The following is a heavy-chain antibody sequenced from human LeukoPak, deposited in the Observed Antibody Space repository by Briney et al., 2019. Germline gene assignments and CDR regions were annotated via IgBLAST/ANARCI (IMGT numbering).Heavy chain of an antibody. V-gene: IGHV4-39*01. D-gene: IGHD4-17*01. CDR3: ARHVGTTVTTSFDY. J-gene: IGHJ4*02. Sequence: SETLSLTCTVSGGSISSSSYYWGWIRQPPGKGLEWIGSIYYSGSTYYNPSLKSRVSISLDTSKNQFSLTLSSVTAADTAVYYCARHVGTTVTTSFDYWGQGTLVTVSS. CDR1: GGSISSSSYY. CDR2: IYYSGST.